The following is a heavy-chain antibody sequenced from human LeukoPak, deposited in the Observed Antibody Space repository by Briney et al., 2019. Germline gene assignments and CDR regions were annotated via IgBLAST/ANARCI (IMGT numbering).Heavy chain of an antibody. Sequence: GGSLRLSCAGSGFTFRNYEMSWVRQAPGEGLEWVSHISRDGSTVYYRDSVKGRFTISRDNVKNSLYLQMNSLRVEDTGVYYCARDLGDWYTSGFDDWGQGSLVIVSS. V-gene: IGHV3-48*03. CDR2: ISRDGSTV. D-gene: IGHD3-16*01. CDR3: ARDLGDWYTSGFDD. CDR1: GFTFRNYE. J-gene: IGHJ4*02.